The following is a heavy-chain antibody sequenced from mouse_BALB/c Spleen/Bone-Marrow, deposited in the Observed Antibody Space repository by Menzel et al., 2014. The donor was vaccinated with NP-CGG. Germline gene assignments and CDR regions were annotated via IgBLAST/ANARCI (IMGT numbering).Heavy chain of an antibody. D-gene: IGHD1-1*01. V-gene: IGHV5-12-1*01. CDR2: ISSGGGST. CDR1: GFAFSSYD. CDR3: ARPLYYYGSSPFYAMDY. Sequence: EVKVVEFGGGLVKPGGSLKLSCAASGFAFSSYDMSWVRQTPEKRLEWVAYISSGGGSTYYPDTVKGRFTISRDNAKNTLYLQMSSLKSEDTAMYYCARPLYYYGSSPFYAMDYWGQGTSVTVSS. J-gene: IGHJ4*01.